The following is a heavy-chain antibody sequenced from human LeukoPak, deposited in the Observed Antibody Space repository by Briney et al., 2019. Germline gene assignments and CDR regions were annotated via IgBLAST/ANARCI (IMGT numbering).Heavy chain of an antibody. V-gene: IGHV4-39*01. D-gene: IGHD3-3*01. CDR2: IYYSGST. Sequence: SETLSLTCTVSGGSISISSYYWGWIRQPPGKGLEWIGSIYYSGSTYYNPSLKSRVTISVDTSKNQFSLKLSSVTAADTAVYYCARTEITIFGVVIIVGAFDIWGQGTMVTVSS. CDR3: ARTEITIFGVVIIVGAFDI. CDR1: GGSISISSYY. J-gene: IGHJ3*02.